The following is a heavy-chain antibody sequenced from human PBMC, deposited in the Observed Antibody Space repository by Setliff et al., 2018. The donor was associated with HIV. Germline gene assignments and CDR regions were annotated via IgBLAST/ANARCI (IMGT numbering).Heavy chain of an antibody. CDR3: ARGQEAFPAPHYMDV. CDR1: GGSFSNFY. J-gene: IGHJ6*04. CDR2: ISHSGGT. V-gene: IGHV4-34*01. Sequence: SETLSLTCAVYGGSFSNFYWTWIRQPPRKGLEWIGEISHSGGTNYNPSLQSRVAISLDTSKSQFSLKLVSVTVADTAVYHCARGQEAFPAPHYMDVWGKGTTVTVSS.